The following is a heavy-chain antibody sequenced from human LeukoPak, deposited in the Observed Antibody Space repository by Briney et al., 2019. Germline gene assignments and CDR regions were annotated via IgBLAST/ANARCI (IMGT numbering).Heavy chain of an antibody. CDR2: INSDGIGT. J-gene: IGHJ5*02. V-gene: IGHV3-74*01. CDR1: GFTFSSYG. CDR3: ASIAAAGRNNWFDP. Sequence: GGSLRLSCAASGFTFSSYGMHWVRHAPGKGLVWVSRINSDGIGTSYADSVKGRFTISRDNAKNTLYLQMNSLRAEDTAVYYCASIAAAGRNNWFDPWGQGTLVTVSS. D-gene: IGHD6-13*01.